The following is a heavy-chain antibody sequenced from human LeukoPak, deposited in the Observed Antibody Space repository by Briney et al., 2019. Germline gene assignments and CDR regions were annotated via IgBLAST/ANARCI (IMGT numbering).Heavy chain of an antibody. CDR2: IRTDGREK. V-gene: IGHV3-7*01. Sequence: PGGSLRLSCVASGFHFSSYWMTWVRQAPGKGLEWVANIRTDGREKYYVDSVKGRFTISRDNAKNSLYLQMSSLRAEDTAVYYCARDGVTGATGNFDYWGQGALVTVSS. CDR1: GFHFSSYW. J-gene: IGHJ4*02. CDR3: ARDGVTGATGNFDY. D-gene: IGHD1-20*01.